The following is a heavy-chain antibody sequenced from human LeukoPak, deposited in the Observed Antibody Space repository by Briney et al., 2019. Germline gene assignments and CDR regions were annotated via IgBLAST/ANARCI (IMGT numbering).Heavy chain of an antibody. CDR2: IYPGDSDT. Sequence: GESLKISCKVSGYDFTTHWIGWVRQMPGKGLEWMGIIYPGDSDTKYGPSFQGQVTFSVDKSSSSVYLQWSSLKASDTTIYYCARSFRGTWYPHLDYWGQGTLVTVSS. V-gene: IGHV5-51*01. D-gene: IGHD6-13*01. J-gene: IGHJ4*02. CDR3: ARSFRGTWYPHLDY. CDR1: GYDFTTHW.